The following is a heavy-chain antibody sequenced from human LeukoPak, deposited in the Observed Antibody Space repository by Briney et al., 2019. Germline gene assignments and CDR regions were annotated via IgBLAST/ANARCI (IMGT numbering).Heavy chain of an antibody. D-gene: IGHD4-17*01. CDR1: GFTFSIYA. Sequence: GGSLRLSCAASGFTFSIYAMTWVRQAPGKGLDWVSVISGGGGTTYYGDSVKGRFTISRDNSKNTLFLQMNSLRVEDTATYYCVKGATVTTRPNFDYWGQGTVVTVSS. J-gene: IGHJ4*02. V-gene: IGHV3-23*01. CDR3: VKGATVTTRPNFDY. CDR2: ISGGGGTT.